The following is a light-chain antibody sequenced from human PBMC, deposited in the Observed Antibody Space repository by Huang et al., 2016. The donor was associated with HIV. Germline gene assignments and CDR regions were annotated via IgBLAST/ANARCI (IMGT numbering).Light chain of an antibody. CDR3: QQSFSVPRT. CDR2: TVS. V-gene: IGKV1-39*01. J-gene: IGKJ1*01. CDR1: QNITKS. Sequence: DIQLTQSPPSLSASVGDRVTFTCRADQNITKSLNWYQQKPGKAPKLLIYTVSTLESGVPARFSGSGSGSRFTLNIGNLQPEDFATYYCQQSFSVPRTFGRGT.